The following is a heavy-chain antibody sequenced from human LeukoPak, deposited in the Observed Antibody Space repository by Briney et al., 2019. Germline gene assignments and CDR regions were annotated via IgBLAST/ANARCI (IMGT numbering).Heavy chain of an antibody. CDR2: INPNSGGT. J-gene: IGHJ6*02. D-gene: IGHD1-1*01. Sequence: GASVKVSCKASGYTFTGYYMHWVRQAPGQGLEWMGRINPNSGGTDYAQKFQGRVTMTRDTSISTAYMELSRLRSDDTAVYYCARLIQGTGTPGEDVWGQGTTVTVSS. CDR3: ARLIQGTGTPGEDV. CDR1: GYTFTGYY. V-gene: IGHV1-2*06.